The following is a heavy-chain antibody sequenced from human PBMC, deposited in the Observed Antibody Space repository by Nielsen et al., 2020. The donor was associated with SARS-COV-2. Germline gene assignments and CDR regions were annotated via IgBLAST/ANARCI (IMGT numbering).Heavy chain of an antibody. CDR2: ISGGGAT. Sequence: GESLKISCAASGFTFRSNSMTWVRQAPGKGLEWVSGISGGGATDYADSVKGRFAISRDNSRNTLYLRMNSLRVEDTAVYYCASAPRNSVPPPWDYWGQGILVTVSS. CDR3: ASAPRNSVPPPWDY. J-gene: IGHJ4*02. CDR1: GFTFRSNS. D-gene: IGHD4-17*01. V-gene: IGHV3-23*01.